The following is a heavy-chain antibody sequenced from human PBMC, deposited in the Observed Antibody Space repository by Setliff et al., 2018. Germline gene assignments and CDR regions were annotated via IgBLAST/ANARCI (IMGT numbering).Heavy chain of an antibody. Sequence: SETLSLTCAVSGFSISSGYYWGLIRQPPGKGLEWIGEISPGGSTFYNPSLKSRVTISVDTSKNQFSLKLSSVTVADTAVYYCASGVGAPWMGGDDYWGQGTLVTVSS. CDR1: GFSISSGYY. CDR3: ASGVGAPWMGGDDY. J-gene: IGHJ4*02. V-gene: IGHV4-38-2*01. CDR2: ISPGGST. D-gene: IGHD3-16*01.